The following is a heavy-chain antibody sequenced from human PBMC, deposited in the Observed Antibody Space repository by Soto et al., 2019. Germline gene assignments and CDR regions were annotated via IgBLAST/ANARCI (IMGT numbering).Heavy chain of an antibody. CDR3: VREVRRDFDY. J-gene: IGHJ4*02. CDR2: ISTSGSTI. D-gene: IGHD3-10*01. V-gene: IGHV3-48*03. CDR1: GFTFSSYE. Sequence: GGSLRLSCAASGFTFSSYEMNWVRQAPGKGLEWISYISTSGSTIFYADSVKGRFTISRDNAKNSLYLQMNSLRAEDTAVYYCVREVRRDFDYWGQGTPVTVSS.